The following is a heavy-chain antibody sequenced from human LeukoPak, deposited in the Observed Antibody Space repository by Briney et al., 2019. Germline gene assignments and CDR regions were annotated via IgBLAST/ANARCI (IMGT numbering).Heavy chain of an antibody. J-gene: IGHJ4*02. CDR2: IIGSGDTT. V-gene: IGHV3-23*01. Sequence: GGSLRLSCAASGFTFSNYAMSWVRQAPGKGLEWVSVIIGSGDTTYYANSVKGRFPVSRDNAKNSLYLQMNSLRAEDTALYYCAKDSVGGIAARPYYFDYWGQGTLVTVSS. CDR1: GFTFSNYA. D-gene: IGHD6-6*01. CDR3: AKDSVGGIAARPYYFDY.